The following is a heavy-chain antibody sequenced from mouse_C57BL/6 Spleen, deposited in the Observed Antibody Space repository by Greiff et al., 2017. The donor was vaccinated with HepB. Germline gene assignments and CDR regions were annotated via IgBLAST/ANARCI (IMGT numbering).Heavy chain of an antibody. J-gene: IGHJ2*01. CDR1: GYTFTSYW. CDR2: IYPGSGST. Sequence: QVQLQQPGAELVKPGASVKMSCKASGYTFTSYWITWVKQRPGQGLEWIGDIYPGSGSTNYNEKFKSKATLTVDTPSSTAYMQLSSLTSEDSAVYYCARSHGYDPFDYWGQGTTLTVSS. D-gene: IGHD2-2*01. CDR3: ARSHGYDPFDY. V-gene: IGHV1-55*01.